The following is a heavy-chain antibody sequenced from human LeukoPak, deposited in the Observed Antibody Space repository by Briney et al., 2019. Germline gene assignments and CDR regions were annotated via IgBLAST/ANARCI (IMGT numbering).Heavy chain of an antibody. CDR3: ASSPMYCSGGSCYYYGMDV. Sequence: GGSLRLSCAASRFTFSGYAMPWVRQAPGKGLEWVAVISYDGSNKYYADSVKGRFTISRDNSKNTLYLQMNSLRAEDTAVYYCASSPMYCSGGSCYYYGMDVWGQGTTVTVSS. CDR1: RFTFSGYA. D-gene: IGHD2-15*01. V-gene: IGHV3-30-3*01. J-gene: IGHJ6*02. CDR2: ISYDGSNK.